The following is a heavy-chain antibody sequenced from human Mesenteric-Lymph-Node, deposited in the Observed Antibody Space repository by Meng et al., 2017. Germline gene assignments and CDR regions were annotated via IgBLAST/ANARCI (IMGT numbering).Heavy chain of an antibody. CDR1: GFTFRSYT. CDR3: ARDTPGLLFDY. V-gene: IGHV3-21*01. J-gene: IGHJ4*02. CDR2: ISSSSNYI. D-gene: IGHD5-18*01. Sequence: EVQLVESGGGLVKPGGSLRLSCAASGFTFRSYTMNWVRRAPGKGLEWVSSISSSSNYIYSADSVKGRFTISRDNAKNSLYLQMNSLRAEDTAVYYCARDTPGLLFDYWGQGTLVTVSS.